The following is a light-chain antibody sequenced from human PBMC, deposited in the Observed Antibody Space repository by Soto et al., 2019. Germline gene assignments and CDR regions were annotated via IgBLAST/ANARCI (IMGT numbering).Light chain of an antibody. CDR2: GVS. CDR3: SSHTISSALQV. J-gene: IGLJ1*01. CDR1: ASDVGGYKY. Sequence: QSALTQPASVSGSPGQSITISCTGTASDVGGYKYVSWYQQHPGKAPKLMIYGVSNRPSGVSNRFSGSKSGNTASLTISGLQADDEADYYCSSHTISSALQVFGTGTKVTVL. V-gene: IGLV2-14*01.